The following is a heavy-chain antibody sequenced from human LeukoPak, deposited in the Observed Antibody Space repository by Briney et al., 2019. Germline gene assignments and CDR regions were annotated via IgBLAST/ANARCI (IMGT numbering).Heavy chain of an antibody. Sequence: PGGSLRLSCAASGFTVSSNYMSWVRQAPGKGLEWVAVISYDGSNKYYADYVKGRFTISRDNSKNTLYLQMNSLRAEDTAVYYCARQNGYSSSWGENWFDPWGQGTLVTVSS. J-gene: IGHJ5*02. CDR3: ARQNGYSSSWGENWFDP. CDR2: ISYDGSNK. V-gene: IGHV3-30-3*01. CDR1: GFTVSSNY. D-gene: IGHD6-13*01.